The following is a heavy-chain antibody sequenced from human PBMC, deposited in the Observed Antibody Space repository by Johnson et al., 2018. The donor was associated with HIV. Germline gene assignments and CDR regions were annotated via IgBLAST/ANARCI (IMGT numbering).Heavy chain of an antibody. V-gene: IGHV3-23*04. CDR2: ISGSGGST. Sequence: VQLVESGGGLVQPGGSLRLSCAASGFTVSSNYMSWVRQAPGKGLEWVSVISGSGGSTYYADSVKGRFTISRDNSKNTLYLQMNSLRAEDTAVYYCAKDRRYCGGDCSVDAFDIWGQGTMVTVSS. J-gene: IGHJ3*02. CDR3: AKDRRYCGGDCSVDAFDI. CDR1: GFTVSSNY. D-gene: IGHD2-21*02.